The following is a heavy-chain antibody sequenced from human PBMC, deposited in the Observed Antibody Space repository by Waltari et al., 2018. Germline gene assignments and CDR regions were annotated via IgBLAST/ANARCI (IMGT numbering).Heavy chain of an antibody. D-gene: IGHD6-19*01. Sequence: QVQLQESGPGLVKPSETLSLTCTVSGGSISSYYWSWIRQPAGKGLEWIGEINHSGSTNYNPSLKSRVTISVDTSKNQFSLKLSSVTAADTAVYYCARHPLGWLGQGTQGWGQGTLVTVSS. V-gene: IGHV4-59*08. J-gene: IGHJ4*02. CDR2: INHSGST. CDR3: ARHPLGWLGQGTQG. CDR1: GGSISSYY.